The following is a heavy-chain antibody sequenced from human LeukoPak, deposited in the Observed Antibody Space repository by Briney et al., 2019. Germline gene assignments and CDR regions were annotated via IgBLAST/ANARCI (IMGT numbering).Heavy chain of an antibody. Sequence: SETLSLTCAVYGGSFSGYYWSWIRQPPGKGLEWIGEINHSGSTNYNPSLKSRVTISVDTSKNQFSLKLSSVTAADTAVYYCAVRRITMIVVGDDAFDIWGQGTMVTVSS. CDR3: AVRRITMIVVGDDAFDI. V-gene: IGHV4-34*01. J-gene: IGHJ3*02. CDR1: GGSFSGYY. CDR2: INHSGST. D-gene: IGHD3-22*01.